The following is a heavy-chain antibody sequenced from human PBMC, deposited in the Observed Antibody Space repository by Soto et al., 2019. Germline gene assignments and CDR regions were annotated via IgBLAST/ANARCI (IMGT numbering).Heavy chain of an antibody. J-gene: IGHJ4*02. Sequence: SGPTLVNPTQTLTLTCTFSGFSLSTSGVGVGWIRQPPGMALEWLALISWDDDKRYSPSLMSRLTITKDTSKNQVVLTMTNMDPMDTATYYCARAYSGYDWGSFDYWGQGTLVTV. V-gene: IGHV2-5*02. CDR3: ARAYSGYDWGSFDY. D-gene: IGHD5-12*01. CDR1: GFSLSTSGVG. CDR2: ISWDDDK.